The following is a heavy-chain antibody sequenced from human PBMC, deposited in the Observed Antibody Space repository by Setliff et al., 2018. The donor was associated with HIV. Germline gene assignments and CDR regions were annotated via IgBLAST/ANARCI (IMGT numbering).Heavy chain of an antibody. CDR3: ATLSSNWHLDY. Sequence: GSLRLSCSASGFTFSSYPMSWVRQAPGKGLEWVSAISSGGEIMFYADSVKGRFTISRDNSKNTVYLQINSLRAEDTAVYYCATLSSNWHLDYWGQGTLVTVSS. J-gene: IGHJ4*02. D-gene: IGHD6-13*01. V-gene: IGHV3-23*01. CDR1: GFTFSSYP. CDR2: ISSGGEIM.